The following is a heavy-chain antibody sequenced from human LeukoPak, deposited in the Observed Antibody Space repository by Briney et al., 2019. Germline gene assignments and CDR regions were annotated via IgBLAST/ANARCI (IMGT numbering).Heavy chain of an antibody. J-gene: IGHJ3*02. CDR1: GGTFSSYA. D-gene: IGHD4-11*01. CDR2: ITPIFGTA. Sequence: GASVKVSCKASGGTFSSYAISWVRQAPGQGLEWMGGITPIFGTANYAQKFQGRVTITADESTSTAYMELSSLRSDDTAVYYCARDSNGDDAFDIWGQGTMVTVSS. CDR3: ARDSNGDDAFDI. V-gene: IGHV1-69*13.